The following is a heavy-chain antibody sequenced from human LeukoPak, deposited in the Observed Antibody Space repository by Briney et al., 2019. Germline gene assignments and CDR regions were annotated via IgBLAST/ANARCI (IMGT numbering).Heavy chain of an antibody. Sequence: KPSETLSLTCTVSGGSISSYYWSWIRQPSGKGLEWIGYMYYSGSTNHNPSLKSRVTISVDTSKNQFSLKLSSVTAADTAVYYCARAWATDYFDYWGQGTLVTVSS. V-gene: IGHV4-59*01. J-gene: IGHJ4*02. CDR1: GGSISSYY. CDR3: ARAWATDYFDY. CDR2: MYYSGST.